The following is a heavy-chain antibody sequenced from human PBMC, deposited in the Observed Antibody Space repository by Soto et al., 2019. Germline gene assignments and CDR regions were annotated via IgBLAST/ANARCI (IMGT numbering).Heavy chain of an antibody. V-gene: IGHV4-31*03. D-gene: IGHD6-13*01. J-gene: IGHJ4*02. Sequence: SETLSLTCTVSGGSISSGGYYWSWIRQHPGKGLEWIGYIYYSGSTYYNPSLKSRVTISLDTSKNQFSLKLSSVTAADTAVYYCARAVGSSWVFDYWGQGTLVTVSS. CDR3: ARAVGSSWVFDY. CDR1: GGSISSGGYY. CDR2: IYYSGST.